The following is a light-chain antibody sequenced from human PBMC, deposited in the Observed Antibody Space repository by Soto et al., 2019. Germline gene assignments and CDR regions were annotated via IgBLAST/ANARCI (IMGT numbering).Light chain of an antibody. Sequence: QSALTQPRSVSESPGQSVTISCAGTNSDVGGYNYVSWYQQYPGKPPKLIIYDVTKRPSGVPDRFSGSKSGNTASLTISGLQAEDEADYYCCSYAGSYTLVFGGGTKLTVL. CDR3: CSYAGSYTLV. V-gene: IGLV2-11*01. CDR2: DVT. J-gene: IGLJ2*01. CDR1: NSDVGGYNY.